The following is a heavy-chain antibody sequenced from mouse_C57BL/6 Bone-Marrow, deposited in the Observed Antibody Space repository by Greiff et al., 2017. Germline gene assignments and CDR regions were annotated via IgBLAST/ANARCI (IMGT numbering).Heavy chain of an antibody. V-gene: IGHV1-52*01. Sequence: QVQLQQPGAELVRPGSSVKLSCKASGYTFTSYWMHWVKQRPIQGLEWIGNIDPSDSETHYNQKFKDKATLTVDKSSSTAYMQLSSLTSEDSAVYYCAREDGSSSYAMDDWGQGTSVTVSS. J-gene: IGHJ4*01. CDR3: AREDGSSSYAMDD. CDR1: GYTFTSYW. D-gene: IGHD1-1*01. CDR2: IDPSDSET.